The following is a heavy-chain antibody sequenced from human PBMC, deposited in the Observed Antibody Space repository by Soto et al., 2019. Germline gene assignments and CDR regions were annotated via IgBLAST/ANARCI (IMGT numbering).Heavy chain of an antibody. J-gene: IGHJ4*02. CDR3: ARVVVGSRLSVDY. D-gene: IGHD1-26*01. V-gene: IGHV1-69*01. CDR2: ISPIFGTP. Sequence: QVQLVQSGAEVKKPGSSVTVSCKASGGTFSSYTISWVRQAPGQGLEWMAGISPIFGTPIYAQKFQDRVTITADDSTMTAYMDMNRLTSEDTSVYYCARVVVGSRLSVDYCVQGTLVTISS. CDR1: GGTFSSYT.